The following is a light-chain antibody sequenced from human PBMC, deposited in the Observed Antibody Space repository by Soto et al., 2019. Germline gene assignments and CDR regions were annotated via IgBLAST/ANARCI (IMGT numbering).Light chain of an antibody. CDR2: FAS. Sequence: SQSPRTLSLSKRERAALSCRASQRVSTNLAWYQQTPGQPPRLLIYFASTRATAVPARFTAGGSGTEYTLTIRSLQSDELAVYYCQQYDMSARTVGQGTIVDIK. CDR1: QRVSTN. J-gene: IGKJ1*01. CDR3: QQYDMSART. V-gene: IGKV3-15*01.